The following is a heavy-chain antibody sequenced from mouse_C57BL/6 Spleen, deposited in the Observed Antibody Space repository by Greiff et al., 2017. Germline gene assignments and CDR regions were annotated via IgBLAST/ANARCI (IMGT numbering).Heavy chain of an antibody. Sequence: VQLQQSGPVLVKPGASVKMSCKASGYTFTDYYMHWVKQSPGKSLEWIGVINPYNGGTSYNQKFKGKATLTVDKSSSTAYLELNSLTSEDSAVYYCARGPGYYFDYRGQSTTRTVSS. CDR3: ARGPGYYFDY. CDR2: INPYNGGT. J-gene: IGHJ2*01. V-gene: IGHV1-19*01. D-gene: IGHD4-1*01. CDR1: GYTFTDYY.